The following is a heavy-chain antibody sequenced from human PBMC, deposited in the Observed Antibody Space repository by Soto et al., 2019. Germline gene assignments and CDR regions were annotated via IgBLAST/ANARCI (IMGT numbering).Heavy chain of an antibody. CDR2: IIPIFGTA. D-gene: IGHD5-12*01. CDR3: ARGSHSGYDYVGWFDP. V-gene: IGHV1-69*12. Sequence: QVQLVQSGAEVKKPGSSVKVSCKASEGTFSSYAISWVRQAPGQGLEWMGGIIPIFGTANYAQKFQGRVTITADDSTSTAYMELSSLRSEDTAVYYCARGSHSGYDYVGWFDPWGQGTLVTVSS. J-gene: IGHJ5*02. CDR1: EGTFSSYA.